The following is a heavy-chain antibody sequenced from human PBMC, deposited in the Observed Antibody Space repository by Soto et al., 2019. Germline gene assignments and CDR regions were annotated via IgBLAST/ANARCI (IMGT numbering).Heavy chain of an antibody. CDR3: AKSIGTGVVVVVAAPFDY. J-gene: IGHJ4*02. CDR1: GFTFSSYG. CDR2: ISYDGSNK. D-gene: IGHD2-15*01. Sequence: LRLSCAASGFTFSSYGMHWVRQAPGKGLEWVAVISYDGSNKYYADSVKGRFTISRDNSKNTLYLQMNSLRAEDTAVYYCAKSIGTGVVVVVAAPFDYWGQGTLVTVSS. V-gene: IGHV3-30*18.